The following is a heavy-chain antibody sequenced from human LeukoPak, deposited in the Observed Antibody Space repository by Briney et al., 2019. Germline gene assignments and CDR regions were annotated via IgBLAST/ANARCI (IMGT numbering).Heavy chain of an antibody. J-gene: IGHJ4*02. D-gene: IGHD2-8*02. CDR2: INPNNGAT. CDR3: ARDYCTGNNCYFDY. Sequence: ASVKVSCTASGYTFTSYYIHWVRQAPGQGLAWMGWINPNNGATNYARNFQGRVTMTRDTSISTVYMELSRLRFDDTAVYFCARDYCTGNNCYFDYWGQGTLVTVSS. V-gene: IGHV1-2*02. CDR1: GYTFTSYY.